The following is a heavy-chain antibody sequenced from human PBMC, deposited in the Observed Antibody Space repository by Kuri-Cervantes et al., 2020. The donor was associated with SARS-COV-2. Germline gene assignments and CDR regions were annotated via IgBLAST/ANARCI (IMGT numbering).Heavy chain of an antibody. Sequence: ASVKVSCKASGYTFTGYYMHWVRQAPGQGLEWMGWISAYNGNTNYAQKLQGRVTMTTDTSTSTAYMELRSLRSDDTAVYYCARDQAIAARPPYYYYGMDVWGQGTTVTVS. CDR2: ISAYNGNT. CDR3: ARDQAIAARPPYYYYGMDV. D-gene: IGHD6-6*01. J-gene: IGHJ6*02. V-gene: IGHV1-18*04. CDR1: GYTFTGYY.